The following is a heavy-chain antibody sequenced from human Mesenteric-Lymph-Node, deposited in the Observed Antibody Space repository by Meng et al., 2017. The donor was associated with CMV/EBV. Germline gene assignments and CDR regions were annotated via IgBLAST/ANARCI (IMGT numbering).Heavy chain of an antibody. CDR2: ITSSGGST. Sequence: TFCSYAMTWVRQAPGKGLEWVSAITSSGGSTYYADSVKGRFTISRDNSKNTLYLQMNSLRAEDTAVYYCARARLGYCSSTSCSYYFDYWGQGTLVSLL. CDR3: ARARLGYCSSTSCSYYFDY. V-gene: IGHV3-23*01. D-gene: IGHD2-2*01. J-gene: IGHJ4*02. CDR1: TFCSYA.